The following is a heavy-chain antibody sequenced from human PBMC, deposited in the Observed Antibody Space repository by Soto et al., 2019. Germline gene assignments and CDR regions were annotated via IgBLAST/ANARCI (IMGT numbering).Heavy chain of an antibody. J-gene: IGHJ4*02. CDR2: IWYDGTRK. Sequence: QVQLVESGGGVVQPGRSLRLSCAASGFSFTGFGMHWVRQAPGKGLEWVAAIWYDGTRKYYADSVKGRFTISRDTSANTLYLQMNSLGAEDTAVYFCARDDDVNSHYSKFQYWGQGTLVTVSS. CDR1: GFSFTGFG. V-gene: IGHV3-33*01. D-gene: IGHD2-15*01. CDR3: ARDDDVNSHYSKFQY.